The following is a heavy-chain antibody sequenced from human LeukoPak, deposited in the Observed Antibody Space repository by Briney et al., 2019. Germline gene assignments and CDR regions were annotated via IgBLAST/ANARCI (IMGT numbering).Heavy chain of an antibody. D-gene: IGHD6-19*01. J-gene: IGHJ4*02. Sequence: ASVKVSCTASGYTFTGYYIHWVRQAPGPGLEWMGWINPNSGGTTYAQKFQGWVTMTSEPSISTAYMELSRLRSDDTAVYYCARDPGASQWLGQTDHWGQGTLGTVSS. CDR2: INPNSGGT. CDR1: GYTFTGYY. CDR3: ARDPGASQWLGQTDH. V-gene: IGHV1-2*04.